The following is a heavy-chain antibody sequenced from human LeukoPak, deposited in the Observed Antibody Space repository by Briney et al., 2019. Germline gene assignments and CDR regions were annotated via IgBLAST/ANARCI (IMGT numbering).Heavy chain of an antibody. D-gene: IGHD2-2*01. CDR2: IYYSGST. J-gene: IGHJ6*03. CDR3: ARGRKYCSSTSCYYYYYMDV. V-gene: IGHV4-39*07. CDR1: GGSIRSSSYY. Sequence: SETLSLSRTVSGGSIRSSSYYSGWIRHPPGKGLEWIASIYYSGSTYYNPSLKSRVTISVDTSKNQFSLKLSSVTAADTAVYYCARGRKYCSSTSCYYYYYMDVWGKGTTVTVSS.